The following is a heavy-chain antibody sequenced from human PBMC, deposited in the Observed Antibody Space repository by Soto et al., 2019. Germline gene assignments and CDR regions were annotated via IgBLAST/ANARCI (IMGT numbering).Heavy chain of an antibody. CDR2: IIPIFGTA. D-gene: IGHD6-19*01. Sequence: SVKVSCKASGGTFSSYAISWVRQAPGQGLEWMGGIIPIFGTANYAQKFQGRVTITADESTSTAYMELSSLRSEDTAVYYCATAIAMAGVFDIWGQGTMVTVSS. CDR3: ATAIAMAGVFDI. J-gene: IGHJ3*02. V-gene: IGHV1-69*13. CDR1: GGTFSSYA.